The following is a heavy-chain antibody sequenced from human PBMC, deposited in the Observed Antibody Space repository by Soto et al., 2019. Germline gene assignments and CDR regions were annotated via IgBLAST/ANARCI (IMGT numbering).Heavy chain of an antibody. CDR1: GGTFSSYA. CDR3: ARWAGAYCGGDCYSHYYYYGMDV. Sequence: GASVKVSCKASGGTFSSYAISWVRQAPGRGLEWMGGIIPIFGTANYAQKFQGRVTITADESTSTAYMELSSLRSEDTAVYYCARWAGAYCGGDCYSHYYYYGMDVWG. V-gene: IGHV1-69*13. J-gene: IGHJ6*02. D-gene: IGHD2-21*02. CDR2: IIPIFGTA.